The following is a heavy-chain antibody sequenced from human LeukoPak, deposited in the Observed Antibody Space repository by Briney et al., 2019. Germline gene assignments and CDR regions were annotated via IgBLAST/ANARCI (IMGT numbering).Heavy chain of an antibody. CDR3: ARASPGYSSDYFDY. J-gene: IGHJ4*02. CDR1: GYIFTSYV. D-gene: IGHD5-18*01. Sequence: GASVKVSCKASGYIFTSYVMHWVRQAPGQRLEWMGWINAGNGNTKSSLKFQGRVTIIGDTSASTAYMEVSSLRSEDTSVYYCARASPGYSSDYFDYWGQGTLVTVSS. CDR2: INAGNGNT. V-gene: IGHV1-3*01.